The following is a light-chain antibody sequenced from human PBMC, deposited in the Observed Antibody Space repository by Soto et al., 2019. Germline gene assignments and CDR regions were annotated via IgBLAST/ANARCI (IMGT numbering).Light chain of an antibody. Sequence: DIQMTQSPSTLSASVGDRVTITCRDSQSISSWLAWYQQKPGKDPKLVIYDASSLESGVPSRFSGSGSGTEFTLTISSGQPDDFATYYCQKYNSYSRTFGQGTKVEIK. CDR1: QSISSW. J-gene: IGKJ1*01. CDR3: QKYNSYSRT. CDR2: DAS. V-gene: IGKV1-5*01.